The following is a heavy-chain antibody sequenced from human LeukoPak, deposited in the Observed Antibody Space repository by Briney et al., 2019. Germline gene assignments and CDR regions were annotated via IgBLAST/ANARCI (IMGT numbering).Heavy chain of an antibody. CDR3: ARGLYSSGWYPFLDY. Sequence: PGGSLRLSCVASGFTADSYWMSWVRQAPGKGLEWVANIKPDGNEKQYVDSVRGRFTVSRDNAKNSLYLQMNSLRAEDTAVYYCARGLYSSGWYPFLDYWGQGTLVTVSS. V-gene: IGHV3-7*01. CDR1: GFTADSYW. CDR2: IKPDGNEK. J-gene: IGHJ4*02. D-gene: IGHD6-19*01.